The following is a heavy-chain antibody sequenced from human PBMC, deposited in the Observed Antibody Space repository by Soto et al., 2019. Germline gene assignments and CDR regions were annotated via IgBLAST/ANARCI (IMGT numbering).Heavy chain of an antibody. D-gene: IGHD1-1*01. CDR1: GGSISSSSYY. Sequence: PSQTLSLTCTVSGGSISSSSYYWGWIRQPPGKGLEWIGSIYYSGSTYYTPSLKSRVTISVDTSKNQFSRKLSAVTAADAAVYSCARQNWDVEYWGHGTLVTVS. V-gene: IGHV4-39*01. CDR3: ARQNWDVEY. CDR2: IYYSGST. J-gene: IGHJ4*01.